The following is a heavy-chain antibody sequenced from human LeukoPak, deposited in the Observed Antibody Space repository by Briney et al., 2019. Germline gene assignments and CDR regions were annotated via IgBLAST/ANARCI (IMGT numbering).Heavy chain of an antibody. Sequence: PSETLSLTCTVSGGSISSSSYYWGWIRQPPGKGLGWIGSIYYSGSTYYNPSLKSRVTISVDTSKNQFSLKLSSVTAADTAVYYCARRWFGENPFDYRGQGTLVTVSS. CDR1: GGSISSSSYY. J-gene: IGHJ4*02. D-gene: IGHD3-10*01. CDR2: IYYSGST. V-gene: IGHV4-39*01. CDR3: ARRWFGENPFDY.